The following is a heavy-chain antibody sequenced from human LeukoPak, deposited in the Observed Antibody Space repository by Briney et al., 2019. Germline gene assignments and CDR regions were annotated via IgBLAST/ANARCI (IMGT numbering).Heavy chain of an antibody. D-gene: IGHD3-22*01. J-gene: IGHJ3*02. Sequence: ASVKVSCKASGYTFTSYGISWVRQAPGQGREWMGWVSVYNGNTKYAQKLQGRVTMTTDTSTSTAYMELRSLRSDDTAVYYCARTITMIVVVIRPDAFDIWGQGTMVTVSS. V-gene: IGHV1-18*01. CDR2: VSVYNGNT. CDR1: GYTFTSYG. CDR3: ARTITMIVVVIRPDAFDI.